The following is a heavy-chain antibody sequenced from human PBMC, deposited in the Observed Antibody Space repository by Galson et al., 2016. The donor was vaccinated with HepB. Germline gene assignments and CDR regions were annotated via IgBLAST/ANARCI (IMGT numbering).Heavy chain of an antibody. Sequence: SLTCTVSGGSISTYYWIWIRQPPGKGLEWIGYIYYSGNTNYNPSLKSRVTISIDTSKNQFSLNLSSVTAADTAMYYCAREAVGYSTSGTPPYGMDVWGQGTTVTVSS. V-gene: IGHV4-59*01. J-gene: IGHJ6*02. CDR3: AREAVGYSTSGTPPYGMDV. D-gene: IGHD3-10*01. CDR1: GGSISTYY. CDR2: IYYSGNT.